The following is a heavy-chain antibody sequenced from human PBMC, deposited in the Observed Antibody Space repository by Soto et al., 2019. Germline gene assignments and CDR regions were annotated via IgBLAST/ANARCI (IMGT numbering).Heavy chain of an antibody. Sequence: SETLSLTCTVSGGSISSSSYYWGWIRQPPGKGLEWIGSIYYSGSTYYNPSLKSRVTISVDTSKNQFSLKLSSVTAADTAVYYCARLFGSGYDPEFDYWGQGTLVTVSS. J-gene: IGHJ4*02. V-gene: IGHV4-39*01. D-gene: IGHD5-12*01. CDR2: IYYSGST. CDR1: GGSISSSSYY. CDR3: ARLFGSGYDPEFDY.